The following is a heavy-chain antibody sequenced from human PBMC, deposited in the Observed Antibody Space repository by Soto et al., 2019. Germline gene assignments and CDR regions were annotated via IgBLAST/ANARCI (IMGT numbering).Heavy chain of an antibody. J-gene: IGHJ6*02. CDR3: ARLYLVRSYYGMDV. D-gene: IGHD3-16*01. Sequence: LKISCKGSGSSFTAYWIGWVRQIPGKGLELMGIIQPGDSDTRYRPSFQGQVTVSGDKSKSTAYLQWSSLKASDTAIYYCARLYLVRSYYGMDVWGQGTTVTVSS. V-gene: IGHV5-51*01. CDR2: IQPGDSDT. CDR1: GSSFTAYW.